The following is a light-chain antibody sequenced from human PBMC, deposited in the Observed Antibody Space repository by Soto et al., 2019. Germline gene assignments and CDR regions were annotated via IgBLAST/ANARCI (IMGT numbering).Light chain of an antibody. Sequence: QTLRTKPPSVSGAPGQRVTISCTGSSSNIGAGYDVHWYQRLPGTAPKLLIYGNTNRPSGVPDRLSGSKSDTSASLAIAGLQAEDEADYYCQSYDSSLITYVFGTGTKVTVL. V-gene: IGLV1-40*01. CDR1: SSNIGAGYD. CDR3: QSYDSSLITYV. J-gene: IGLJ1*01. CDR2: GNT.